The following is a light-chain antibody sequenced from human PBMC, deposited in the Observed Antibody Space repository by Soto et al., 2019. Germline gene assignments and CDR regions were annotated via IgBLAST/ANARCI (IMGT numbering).Light chain of an antibody. CDR3: QVRTDWPPFKYT. V-gene: IGKV3-11*01. Sequence: EIVLTQSSASLSLSAGERVTLSCRASQSVDTMVAWYQQQVGRTPRLLIYETSNRATGVPGRFSGSGSGTDFTLTISRLEPEDFAVYFCQVRTDWPPFKYTFGQGTKLEV. CDR1: QSVDTM. J-gene: IGKJ2*01. CDR2: ETS.